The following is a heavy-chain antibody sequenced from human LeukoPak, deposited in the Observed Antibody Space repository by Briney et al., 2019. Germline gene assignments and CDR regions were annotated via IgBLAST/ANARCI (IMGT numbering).Heavy chain of an antibody. CDR3: ARVVSAYSSSQGYYFDY. D-gene: IGHD6-13*01. CDR1: GYSISSGYY. J-gene: IGHJ4*02. V-gene: IGHV4-38-2*01. Sequence: PSETLSLTCAVSGYSISSGYYWGWIRPPPGKGLEWIGSIYHSGSTYYNPSLKSRATISVDTSKNQFSLKLSSVTAADTAVYYCARVVSAYSSSQGYYFDYWGQGTLVTVSS. CDR2: IYHSGST.